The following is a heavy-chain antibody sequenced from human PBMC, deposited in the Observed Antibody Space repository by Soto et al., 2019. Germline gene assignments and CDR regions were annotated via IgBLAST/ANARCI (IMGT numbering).Heavy chain of an antibody. CDR1: GFTFSSYA. CDR3: AKVRVRWYFNY. Sequence: VQLVESGGGVVQPGRSLRLSCAASGFTFSSYAMHWVRQAPGKGLEWVSAISGSGGSTYYADSVKGRFTISRDNSKNTLYLQMNSLRAEDTAVYYCAKVRVRWYFNYWGQGTLVTVSS. J-gene: IGHJ4*02. V-gene: IGHV3-23*04. CDR2: ISGSGGST. D-gene: IGHD6-13*01.